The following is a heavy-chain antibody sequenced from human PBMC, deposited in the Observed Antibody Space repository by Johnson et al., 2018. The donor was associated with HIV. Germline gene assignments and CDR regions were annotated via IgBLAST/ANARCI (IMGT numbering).Heavy chain of an antibody. V-gene: IGHV3-30*04. D-gene: IGHD3-3*01. J-gene: IGHJ3*02. CDR3: ARGGGDGFLEWLYTFDI. Sequence: QVQLVESGGGVVQPGRSLRLSCAASGFTFSSYAMHWVRQAPGKGLEWGAVISYDGSNKYYADSVKGRFTISRDNSKNTMYLQMNSLETEDTAMYYGARGGGDGFLEWLYTFDIWGQGTRVTVSS. CDR2: ISYDGSNK. CDR1: GFTFSSYA.